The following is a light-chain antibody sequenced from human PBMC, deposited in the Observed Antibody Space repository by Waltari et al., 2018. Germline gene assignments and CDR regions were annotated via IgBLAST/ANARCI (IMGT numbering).Light chain of an antibody. V-gene: IGKV3-15*01. CDR1: QSVSSN. Sequence: EIVMTQSPATLSVSPGERATLSCSASQSVSSNLAWYHQKPGQAPSLLIYGASTRATGIPARFSRSGSGTEYTLTISSLQSEDFAVYYCQQYNNWPPWTFGQGTKVEIK. CDR3: QQYNNWPPWT. CDR2: GAS. J-gene: IGKJ1*01.